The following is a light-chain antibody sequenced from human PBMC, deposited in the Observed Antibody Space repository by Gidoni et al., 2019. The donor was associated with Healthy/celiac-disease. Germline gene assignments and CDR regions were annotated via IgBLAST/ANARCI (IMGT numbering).Light chain of an antibody. CDR1: QSVSSY. CDR2: DAS. J-gene: IGKJ2*01. V-gene: IGKV3-11*01. Sequence: EIVLTQSPATLSLSPGERATLSCRAGQSVSSYLAWYQQKPGQAPRLLIYDASNRATGIPARFSGSESGTDFTLTISSLEPEDFAVYYCQQRSNWPPYTFGQGTKLEIK. CDR3: QQRSNWPPYT.